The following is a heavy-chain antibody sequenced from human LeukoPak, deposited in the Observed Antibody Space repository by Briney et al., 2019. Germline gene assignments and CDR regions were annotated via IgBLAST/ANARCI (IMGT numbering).Heavy chain of an antibody. V-gene: IGHV3-23*01. J-gene: IGHJ4*02. CDR2: NSDSGGST. Sequence: GGSLRLTCAASGFTFSSYAMSWVRQAPGKGLERLSANSDSGGSTYYADSVKGRFTISRDNSKNTLYLQMNSLGAEDTAVYYCAKFLPSHIVVANYYFDYWGQGTLVTVSS. CDR1: GFTFSSYA. CDR3: AKFLPSHIVVANYYFDY. D-gene: IGHD2-21*01.